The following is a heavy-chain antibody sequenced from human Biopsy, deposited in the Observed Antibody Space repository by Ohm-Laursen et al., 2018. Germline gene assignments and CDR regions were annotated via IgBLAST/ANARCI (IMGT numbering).Heavy chain of an antibody. CDR3: AREGTSVTFFGKISDYYFDF. J-gene: IGHJ4*02. D-gene: IGHD3-3*01. CDR1: GYTFTNYA. CDR2: ISVKTGNT. Sequence: GASVKVSCKASGYTFTNYAINWVRQAPGQGLEWLGWISVKTGNTNYTQKLQGRVTVTTDTSTNTAYMELRSLRSDDTALYYCAREGTSVTFFGKISDYYFDFWGPGTVVTVSS. V-gene: IGHV1-18*01.